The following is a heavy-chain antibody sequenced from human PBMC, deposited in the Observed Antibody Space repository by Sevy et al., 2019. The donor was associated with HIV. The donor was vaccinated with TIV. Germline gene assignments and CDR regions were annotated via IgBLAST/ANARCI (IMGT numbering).Heavy chain of an antibody. CDR2: ISSSSSYI. J-gene: IGHJ5*02. CDR3: ARDFGITGTTLRGQKPPLNNWFDP. V-gene: IGHV3-21*01. Sequence: GGSLRLSCAASGFTFSSYSMNWVRQAPGKGLEWVSSISSSSSYIYYADSVKGRFTISRDNAKNSLYLQMNSLGAEDTALYYCARDFGITGTTLRGQKPPLNNWFDPWGQGTLVTVSS. CDR1: GFTFSSYS. D-gene: IGHD1-7*01.